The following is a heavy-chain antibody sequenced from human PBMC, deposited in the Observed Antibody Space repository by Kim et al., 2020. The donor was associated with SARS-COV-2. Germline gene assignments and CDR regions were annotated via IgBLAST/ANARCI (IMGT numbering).Heavy chain of an antibody. J-gene: IGHJ6*02. D-gene: IGHD5-18*01. V-gene: IGHV5-51*01. CDR3: ARLRNVGYGGDMDV. Sequence: SPAFQGQVTISADRSSSTAYLKWSSLKASDTAMYYCARLRNVGYGGDMDVWGQGTTVTVSS.